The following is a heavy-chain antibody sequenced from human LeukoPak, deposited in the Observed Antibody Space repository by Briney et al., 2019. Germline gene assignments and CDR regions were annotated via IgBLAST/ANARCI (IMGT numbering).Heavy chain of an antibody. CDR2: IYPGDSDT. CDR1: GYSFTSYC. D-gene: IGHD3-22*01. J-gene: IGHJ4*02. Sequence: PGESLKISCKGSGYSFTSYCIGWVRQMPGKGLEWMGIIYPGDSDTRYSPPFQGQVTISADKSISTAYLQWSSLKASDTAMYYCARLSNYYDLRDQGGYFDYWGQGTLVTVSS. CDR3: ARLSNYYDLRDQGGYFDY. V-gene: IGHV5-51*01.